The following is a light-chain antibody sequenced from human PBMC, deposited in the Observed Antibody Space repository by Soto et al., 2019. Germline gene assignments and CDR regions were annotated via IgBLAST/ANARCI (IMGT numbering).Light chain of an antibody. Sequence: EIVLTQSPGTLSLSPGERATLSCRASQSVDSSYLAWYQQKPGQAPRLLTSYASSRATDIPDRFSGSGYGTDFTLTISRLEPEDLAVYYCQQYGSSPRTFGQGTNVDIK. CDR3: QQYGSSPRT. V-gene: IGKV3-20*01. J-gene: IGKJ1*01. CDR1: QSVDSSY. CDR2: YAS.